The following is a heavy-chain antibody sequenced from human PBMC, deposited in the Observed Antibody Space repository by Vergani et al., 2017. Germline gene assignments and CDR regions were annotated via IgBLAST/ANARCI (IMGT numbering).Heavy chain of an antibody. CDR3: AKVCGSTSCPYGGGAFDV. J-gene: IGHJ3*01. V-gene: IGHV3-23*01. CDR2: INNNGGST. Sequence: QLLESGGGLIQPGGSLRLSCAASGFTFNSYAMTWVRQAPGKGLEWVSGINNNGGSTYYADSVTGRFTISRDNSKNTLYLQMTDLRAEDTATYYCAKVCGSTSCPYGGGAFDVWGHGTMVTVSS. CDR1: GFTFNSYA. D-gene: IGHD2-2*01.